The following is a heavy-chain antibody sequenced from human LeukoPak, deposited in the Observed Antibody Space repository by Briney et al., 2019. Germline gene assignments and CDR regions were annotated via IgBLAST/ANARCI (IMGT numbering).Heavy chain of an antibody. CDR2: ICANDGNT. D-gene: IGHD2-15*01. Sequence: GGSLRLSCAASGLTFRNYAMSWVRQAPGKGLEWVSVICANDGNTYYADAVKGRFTISRDNSKDTLYLQMDSLRAEDRAVYYCAKGSGSSCYSPCDYWGQGILVTVSS. V-gene: IGHV3-23*01. J-gene: IGHJ4*02. CDR1: GLTFRNYA. CDR3: AKGSGSSCYSPCDY.